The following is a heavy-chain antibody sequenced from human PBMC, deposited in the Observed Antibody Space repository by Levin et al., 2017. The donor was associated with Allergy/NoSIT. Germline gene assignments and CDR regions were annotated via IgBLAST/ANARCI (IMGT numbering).Heavy chain of an antibody. J-gene: IGHJ6*02. D-gene: IGHD6-19*01. CDR1: GFTFRTST. V-gene: IGHV1-58*02. CDR2: IVVVSGNT. Sequence: GASVKVSCKASGFTFRTSTIHWVRQARGQRLEWIGWIVVVSGNTNYAQKFQERVTITRDESTSTAYMELSSLRSEDTALYYCAAGGIWQWLHFGMDVWGQGATVTVSS. CDR3: AAGGIWQWLHFGMDV.